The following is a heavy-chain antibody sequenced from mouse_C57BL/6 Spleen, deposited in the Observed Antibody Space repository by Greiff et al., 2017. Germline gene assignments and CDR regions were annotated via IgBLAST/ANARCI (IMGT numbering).Heavy chain of an antibody. CDR1: GFTFSSYA. CDR3: ARIGDLFDY. CDR2: ISDGGSYT. J-gene: IGHJ2*01. V-gene: IGHV5-4*01. D-gene: IGHD2-14*01. Sequence: EVQLQESGGGLVKPGGSLKLSCAASGFTFSSYAMSWVRQTPEKRLEWVATISDGGSYTYYPDNVKGRFTISRDNAKNNLYLQMSHLKSEDTAMYYCARIGDLFDYWGQGTTLTVSS.